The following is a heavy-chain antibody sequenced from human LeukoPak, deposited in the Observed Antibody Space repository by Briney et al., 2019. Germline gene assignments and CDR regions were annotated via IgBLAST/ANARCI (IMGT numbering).Heavy chain of an antibody. CDR1: GGSISSYY. J-gene: IGHJ5*02. CDR3: ARGGLGELLNWFDP. Sequence: PSETLSLTCTVSGGSISSYYWSWIRQPPGKGLEWIGYIYYTGNTNYNPSLKSRVTISVDTSKKQFSLKLSSVTAADTAVYYCARGGLGELLNWFDPWGQGTLVTVSS. CDR2: IYYTGNT. D-gene: IGHD3-10*01. V-gene: IGHV4-59*01.